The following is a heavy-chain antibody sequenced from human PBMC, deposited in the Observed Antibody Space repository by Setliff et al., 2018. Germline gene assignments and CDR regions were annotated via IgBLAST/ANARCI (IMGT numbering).Heavy chain of an antibody. V-gene: IGHV3-23*03. J-gene: IGHJ4*02. CDR3: AKELIEVLMTGLEF. CDR1: GFTFRSYA. D-gene: IGHD3-22*01. Sequence: PGGSLRLSCAASGFTFRSYAMNWVRQAPGKGLEWVSVIYTGEDTTYYADSVKGRFTVSRDNAKNTLFLQMNSLRPEDTAVYFCAKELIEVLMTGLEFWGQGAMVTVSS. CDR2: IYTGEDTT.